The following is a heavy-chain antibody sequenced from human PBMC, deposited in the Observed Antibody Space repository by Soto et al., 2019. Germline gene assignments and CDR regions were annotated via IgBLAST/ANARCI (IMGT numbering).Heavy chain of an antibody. Sequence: QVQLVESGGGVVQPGRSLRLSCAASGFTFSSYGMHWVRQAPGKGLEWVAVIWYDGGNKYYADSVKGRFTMSRDNSKNILYLQMNSLRAEDTAVYYCAKDPMESGYDNYYYGMDVWGQGTTVTVSS. CDR1: GFTFSSYG. CDR3: AKDPMESGYDNYYYGMDV. D-gene: IGHD5-12*01. CDR2: IWYDGGNK. V-gene: IGHV3-33*06. J-gene: IGHJ6*02.